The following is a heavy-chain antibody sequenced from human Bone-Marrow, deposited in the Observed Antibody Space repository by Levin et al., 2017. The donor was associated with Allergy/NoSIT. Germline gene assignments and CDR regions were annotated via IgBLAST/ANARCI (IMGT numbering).Heavy chain of an antibody. D-gene: IGHD3-9*01. CDR3: ARVVPGGRFDWLRHWGNWFDP. V-gene: IGHV1-2*02. CDR1: GYTFTGYY. Sequence: ASVKVSCKASGYTFTGYYMHWVRQAPGQGLEWMGWINPNSGGTNYAQKFQGRVTMTRDTSISTAYMELSRLRSDVTAVYYCARVVPGGRFDWLRHWGNWFDPWGQGTLVTVSS. CDR2: INPNSGGT. J-gene: IGHJ5*02.